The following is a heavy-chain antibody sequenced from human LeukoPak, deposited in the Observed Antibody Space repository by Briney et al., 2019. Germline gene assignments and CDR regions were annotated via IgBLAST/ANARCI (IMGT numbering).Heavy chain of an antibody. CDR1: GFTFSSYG. CDR2: ISYDGSNK. Sequence: PGGSLRLSCAASGFTFSSYGMHWVRQAPGKGLEWVAVISYDGSNKYNADSVKGRFTISRDNSKNTLYLQMNSLRVEDTALYYCTRVVSFYGSANGYFDCWGQGTLVTVSS. V-gene: IGHV3-30*03. J-gene: IGHJ4*02. D-gene: IGHD3-10*01. CDR3: TRVVSFYGSANGYFDC.